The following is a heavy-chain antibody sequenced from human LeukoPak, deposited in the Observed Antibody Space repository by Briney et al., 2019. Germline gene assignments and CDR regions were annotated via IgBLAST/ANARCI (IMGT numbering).Heavy chain of an antibody. CDR1: GYIFSDYY. Sequence: ASVKVSCKASGYIFSDYYMHWVRQAPGQGLEWLGWINPKTGAADYAQQFRGRVTMTRDTSINTDFMEMKRVTSDDTAVYYCARGAEAETSPLDFWGQGTLVIVS. J-gene: IGHJ4*02. D-gene: IGHD6-13*01. V-gene: IGHV1-2*02. CDR2: INPKTGAA. CDR3: ARGAEAETSPLDF.